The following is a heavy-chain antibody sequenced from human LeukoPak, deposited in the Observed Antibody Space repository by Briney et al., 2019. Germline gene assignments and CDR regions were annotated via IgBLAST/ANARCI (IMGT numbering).Heavy chain of an antibody. CDR1: GFTFDDYG. D-gene: IGHD1-26*01. V-gene: IGHV3-20*04. CDR2: INWNGGSR. Sequence: RAGGSLRLSCAASGFTFDDYGMSWVRQAPGKGLEWVSGINWNGGSRGYADSVKGRFTISRDNAKNSLYLQMNSLRAEDTALYYCAKYGGSSPSDAFDIWGQGTMVTISS. J-gene: IGHJ3*02. CDR3: AKYGGSSPSDAFDI.